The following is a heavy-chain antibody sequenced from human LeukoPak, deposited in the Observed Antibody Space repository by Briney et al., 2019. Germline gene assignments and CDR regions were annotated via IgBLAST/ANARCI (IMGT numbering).Heavy chain of an antibody. CDR1: GFTFSNYA. Sequence: GGSLRLSCAASGFTFSNYAMDWGRQAPGKGLEWVAVISYDGSNKYYADSAKGRFTISRDNSKNTLYLQMNSLRAEDTAEYYCARDQVADYYYYGMDVWGQGTTVTVSS. V-gene: IGHV3-30-3*01. D-gene: IGHD6-19*01. CDR2: ISYDGSNK. CDR3: ARDQVADYYYYGMDV. J-gene: IGHJ6*02.